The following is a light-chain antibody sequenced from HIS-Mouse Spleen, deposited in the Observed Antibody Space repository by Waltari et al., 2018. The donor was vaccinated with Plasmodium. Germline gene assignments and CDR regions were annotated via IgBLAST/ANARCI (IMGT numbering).Light chain of an antibody. J-gene: IGKJ1*01. CDR3: QQYNNWPRGT. CDR1: QSVSSN. CDR2: GAS. Sequence: EIVMTQSPATLSVSPGERATLSCRASQSVSSNLAWYQQKPGQAPRLLIYGASTRATGIPARGSGSGSGTEFTLTISSMQSEDFAVYYCQQYNNWPRGTFGQGTKVEIK. V-gene: IGKV3-15*01.